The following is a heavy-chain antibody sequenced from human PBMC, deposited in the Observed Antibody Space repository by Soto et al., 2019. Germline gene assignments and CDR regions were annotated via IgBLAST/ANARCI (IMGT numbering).Heavy chain of an antibody. CDR3: VRGAGPLDTARRNVLDY. D-gene: IGHD5-18*01. Sequence: EVQLVESGEGLVQPGGSRTLSCVASGFTFNTFAMHWVRQAPGKGLEYVSGITPNGGRKYYADSVKGRFTISRDNSNNMVYIQLGSLRPEDMAVYVFVRGAGPLDTARRNVLDYWGQGALVTVSS. CDR2: ITPNGGRK. CDR1: GFTFNTFA. J-gene: IGHJ4*02. V-gene: IGHV3-64*02.